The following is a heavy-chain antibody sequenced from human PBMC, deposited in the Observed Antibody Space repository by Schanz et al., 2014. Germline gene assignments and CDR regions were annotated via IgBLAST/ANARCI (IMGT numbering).Heavy chain of an antibody. CDR1: GFTFSSYG. Sequence: QVQLVESGGGVVQPGRSLRLSCAASGFTFSSYGMHWVSQAPGKGLEWVAAMSYDGSSKYYGDSVKGRFTISRDNSKNTLYLHMSTLRSEDTAVYYCAKDSTHVDIVLVPTAIDYWGQGTLVTVSS. CDR3: AKDSTHVDIVLVPTAIDY. CDR2: MSYDGSSK. J-gene: IGHJ4*02. V-gene: IGHV3-30*18. D-gene: IGHD2-2*01.